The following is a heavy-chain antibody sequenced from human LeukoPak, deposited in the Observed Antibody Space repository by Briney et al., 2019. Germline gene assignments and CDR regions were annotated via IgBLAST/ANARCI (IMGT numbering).Heavy chain of an antibody. CDR2: INPNGGGT. CDR3: ANSFDSSGYFSFDY. Sequence: GASVKVCCKASGYTFTDYYMHWVRQAPGQGLEWMGWINPNGGGTTYAQKFQGRVTITRDTSISTACMELGSLRSDDTAVYYCANSFDSSGYFSFDYWGQGTLVTVSS. V-gene: IGHV1-2*02. J-gene: IGHJ4*02. D-gene: IGHD3-22*01. CDR1: GYTFTDYY.